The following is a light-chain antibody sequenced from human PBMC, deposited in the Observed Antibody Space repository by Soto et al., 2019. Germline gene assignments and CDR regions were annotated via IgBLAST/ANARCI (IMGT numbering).Light chain of an antibody. CDR3: HQHPSLQWT. Sequence: DIVMTQSPDSLSVSRGERATITCKSSQSVSYASNNRNYLAGYQQKPGQPPKLLIYWASTRESGVPYRFTGSGSGTDFTLTIDGLQHEDVAVYVCHQHPSLQWTFGQGTKGEIK. V-gene: IGKV4-1*01. CDR2: WAS. CDR1: QSVSYASNNRNY. J-gene: IGKJ1*01.